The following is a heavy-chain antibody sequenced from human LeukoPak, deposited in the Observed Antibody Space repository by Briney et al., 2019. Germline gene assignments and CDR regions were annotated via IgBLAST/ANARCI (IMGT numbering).Heavy chain of an antibody. D-gene: IGHD3-22*01. Sequence: GGSLRLSCAASGFTFSSYAISWVRQAPGQGLEWMGGIIPIFGTANYAQKFQGRVTITADKSTSTAYMELSSLRSEDTAVYYCAREIDSSGYVSVYWGQGTLVTVSS. CDR3: AREIDSSGYVSVY. V-gene: IGHV1-69*06. J-gene: IGHJ4*02. CDR2: IIPIFGTA. CDR1: GFTFSSYA.